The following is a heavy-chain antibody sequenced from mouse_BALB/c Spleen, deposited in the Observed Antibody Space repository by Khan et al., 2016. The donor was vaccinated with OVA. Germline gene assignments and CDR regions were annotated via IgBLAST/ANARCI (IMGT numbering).Heavy chain of an antibody. D-gene: IGHD2-1*01. CDR2: INSDGDYT. CDR1: GFTFSTYS. Sequence: EVELVESGGALVKPGGSLKLSCAASGFTFSTYSMSWVRQTPAKRLEWVATINSDGDYTYYPDSVTGRFTISRDNAKNTLYLQMSSLRSEDPAMYYWSRSPYGNFAYWGQGPLVTVSA. CDR3: SRSPYGNFAY. J-gene: IGHJ3*01. V-gene: IGHV5-9-3*01.